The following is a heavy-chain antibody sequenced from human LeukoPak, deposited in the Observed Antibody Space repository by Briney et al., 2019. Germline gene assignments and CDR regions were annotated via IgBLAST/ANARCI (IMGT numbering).Heavy chain of an antibody. J-gene: IGHJ3*02. CDR1: GGSISSGGYY. CDR3: ARLASDLDAFDI. Sequence: SQTLSLTCTVSGGSISSGGYYWSWIRQPPGKGLEWIGYIYYSGSTYYNPSLKSRVTISVDTSKNQFSLKLSSVTAADTAVYYCARLASDLDAFDIWGQGTMSPSLQ. V-gene: IGHV4-30-4*08. CDR2: IYYSGST.